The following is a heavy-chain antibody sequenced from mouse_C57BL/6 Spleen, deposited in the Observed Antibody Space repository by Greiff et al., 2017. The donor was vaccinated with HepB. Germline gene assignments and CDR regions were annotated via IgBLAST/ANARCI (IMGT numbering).Heavy chain of an antibody. V-gene: IGHV1-64*01. CDR2: IHPNSGST. CDR3: ARRVAGDAMDY. D-gene: IGHD1-1*02. CDR1: GYTFTSYW. J-gene: IGHJ4*01. Sequence: QVQLQQPGAELVKPGASVKLSCKASGYTFTSYWMHWVKQRPGQGLEWIGMIHPNSGSTNYNEKFKSKATLTVDKSSSTAYMQLSSLTSEDSAVYCCARRVAGDAMDYWGQGASVTVSS.